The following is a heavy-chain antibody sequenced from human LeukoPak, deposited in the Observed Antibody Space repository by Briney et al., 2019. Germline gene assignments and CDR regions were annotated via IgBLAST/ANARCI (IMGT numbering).Heavy chain of an antibody. CDR2: IRYDGSNK. V-gene: IGHV3-30*02. D-gene: IGHD3-22*01. CDR1: GFTFSSFG. J-gene: IGHJ4*02. CDR3: AKAYNYYDSPSGDH. Sequence: GGSLRLSCAASGFTFSSFGMHWVRQAPGKGLEWVAFIRYDGSNKYYADSVKGRFTISRDNSKNTLYVQMNSLRAEDTAVYYCAKAYNYYDSPSGDHWGQGTLVTVSS.